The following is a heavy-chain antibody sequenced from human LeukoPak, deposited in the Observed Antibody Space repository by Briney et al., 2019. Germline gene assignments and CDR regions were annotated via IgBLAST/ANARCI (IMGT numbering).Heavy chain of an antibody. J-gene: IGHJ4*02. D-gene: IGHD3-22*01. CDR3: GIRDTSDYYVF. Sequence: GGSLRLSCAASGSTFNNYNMNWVRQAPGKGLEWVSSISTSSNYIYYADSVKGRFTISRDNAKNSLYLQMNGLRADDTAVYYCGIRDTSDYYVFWGQGTLVTVSS. V-gene: IGHV3-21*04. CDR2: ISTSSNYI. CDR1: GSTFNNYN.